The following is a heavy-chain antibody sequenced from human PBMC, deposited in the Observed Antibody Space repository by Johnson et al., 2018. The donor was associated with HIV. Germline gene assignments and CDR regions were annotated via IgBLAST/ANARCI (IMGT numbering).Heavy chain of an antibody. Sequence: MQLVESGGGVVQPGRSLRLSCAASGFSFSRYWMSWVRQAPGKGLEWVANIKQDGSEKYYVDSVKGRFTISRDNAKNSLYLQMNSLRAEDTAAYYCTGGWYNLSAYDIWGQGTMVTISS. CDR1: GFSFSRYW. D-gene: IGHD6-19*01. CDR3: TGGWYNLSAYDI. J-gene: IGHJ3*02. V-gene: IGHV3-7*01. CDR2: IKQDGSEK.